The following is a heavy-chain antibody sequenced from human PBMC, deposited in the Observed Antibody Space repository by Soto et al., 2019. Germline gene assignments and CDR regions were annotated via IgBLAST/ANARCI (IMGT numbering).Heavy chain of an antibody. CDR3: ARSQYYDILTGPYYFDY. Sequence: PSETLSLTCTVSGDSITSYNWNWLRQPPGKALEWIGYVYSSGSTNYNPSLKSRVTISVDTSKNQFSLKLSSVTAADTAVYYCARSQYYDILTGPYYFDYWGQGTLVTVSS. V-gene: IGHV4-59*01. CDR1: GDSITSYN. CDR2: VYSSGST. J-gene: IGHJ4*02. D-gene: IGHD3-9*01.